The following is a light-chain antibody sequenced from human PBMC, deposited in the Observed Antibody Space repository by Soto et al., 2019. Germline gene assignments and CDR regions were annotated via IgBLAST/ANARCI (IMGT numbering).Light chain of an antibody. J-gene: IGKJ5*01. CDR1: QSVPRN. V-gene: IGKV3-11*01. CDR3: QQSSNWPPEIT. CDR2: DAS. Sequence: EIVLTQSPASLSLSPGERATLSCRASQSVPRNLAWYQQRPGQAPRILIYDASSRATGIPDRFSGSGSGTDFILTISSLLPEDFAVYYCQQSSNWPPEITFGQGTRLEIK.